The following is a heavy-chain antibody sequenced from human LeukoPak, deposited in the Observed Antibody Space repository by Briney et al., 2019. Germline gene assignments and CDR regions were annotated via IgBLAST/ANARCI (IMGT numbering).Heavy chain of an antibody. CDR3: ATTYDSSGYYFDY. D-gene: IGHD3-22*01. V-gene: IGHV1-24*01. J-gene: IGHJ4*02. CDR1: GYTLTELS. CDR2: FDPEDGET. Sequence: ASVKVSCEVSGYTLTELSMHWVRQAPGKGLEWMGGFDPEDGETIYAQKFQGRATMTEDTSTDTAYMELSSLRSEGTAVYYCATTYDSSGYYFDYWGQGTLVTVSS.